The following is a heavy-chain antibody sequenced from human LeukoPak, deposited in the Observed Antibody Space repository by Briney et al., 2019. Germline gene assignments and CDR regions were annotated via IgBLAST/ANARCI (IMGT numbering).Heavy chain of an antibody. Sequence: SETLSLACTVSGGSISSYYWTWIRQPPGKGLEWIGYVYHTGTTIYNPSLKSRVTMSVDTSRNQFSLKLTSVTAADTAVYYCASYDRTSGTYYSDYWGQGTLVTVSS. J-gene: IGHJ4*02. CDR1: GGSISSYY. CDR3: ASYDRTSGTYYSDY. V-gene: IGHV4-59*08. D-gene: IGHD1-26*01. CDR2: VYHTGTT.